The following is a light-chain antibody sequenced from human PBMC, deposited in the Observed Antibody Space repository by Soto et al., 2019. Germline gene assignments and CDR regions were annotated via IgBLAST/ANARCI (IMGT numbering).Light chain of an antibody. J-gene: IGLJ2*01. CDR2: DVS. Sequence: QSVLTQPASVSGSPGQSITISCTGTSSDVGGYNYVSWYQQHPGKAPKLMIYDVSNRPSGVSNRFSGSKSGNTASLNISGLQAEYEADYYCSSYTSSSIVFGGGTKLTVL. V-gene: IGLV2-14*01. CDR3: SSYTSSSIV. CDR1: SSDVGGYNY.